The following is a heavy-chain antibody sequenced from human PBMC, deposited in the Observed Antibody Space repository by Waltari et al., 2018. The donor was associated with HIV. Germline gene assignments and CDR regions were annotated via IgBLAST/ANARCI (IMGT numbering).Heavy chain of an antibody. CDR2: ISKAGTKK. V-gene: IGHV3-30-3*01. Sequence: QVQLVESGGGVVQPGRSLRPSCSASGLLVSDYTMHWVRQAPGKGLEWVAVISKAGTKKYYADSVKGRFTISRDNSNNALYLQMNSLTVEDTAVYYCARGIYCGSDCYSGLDSWGQGSLVTVSS. CDR1: GLLVSDYT. J-gene: IGHJ4*02. CDR3: ARGIYCGSDCYSGLDS. D-gene: IGHD2-21*02.